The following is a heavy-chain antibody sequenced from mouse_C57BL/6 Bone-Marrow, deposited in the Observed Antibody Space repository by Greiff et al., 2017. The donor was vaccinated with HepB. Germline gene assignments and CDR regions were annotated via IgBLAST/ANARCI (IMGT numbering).Heavy chain of an antibody. Sequence: QVQLQQSGAELVKPGASVKLSCKASGYTFTTYPIEWMKQTHGKSLEWIGNFHPYNDDTKYNEKFKGKATLTVEKSSSTVYLELSGLTSDDSAVYYCARMYDYGGYAMDYWGQGTSVTVSS. D-gene: IGHD2-4*01. CDR2: FHPYNDDT. J-gene: IGHJ4*01. CDR3: ARMYDYGGYAMDY. V-gene: IGHV1-47*01. CDR1: GYTFTTYP.